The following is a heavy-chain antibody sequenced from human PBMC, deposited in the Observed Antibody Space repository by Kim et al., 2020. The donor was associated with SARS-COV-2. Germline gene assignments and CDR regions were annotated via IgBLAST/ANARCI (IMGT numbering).Heavy chain of an antibody. CDR3: ARGSSFLSLDV. J-gene: IGHJ6*02. CDR2: T. Sequence: TRYSPSFQGQVTISADKSISTAYLQWSSLKASDTAMYYCARGSSFLSLDVWGQGTTVTVSS. V-gene: IGHV5-51*01. D-gene: IGHD3-3*02.